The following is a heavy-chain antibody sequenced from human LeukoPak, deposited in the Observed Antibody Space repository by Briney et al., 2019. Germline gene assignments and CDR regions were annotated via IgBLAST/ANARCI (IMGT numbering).Heavy chain of an antibody. CDR1: GFTVSRNY. Sequence: GGSLRLSCAASGFTVSRNYMSCVRHAPGKGLEWGSVIFSGGSTYYPASAKGRFTISRDNSKNTLYLQMNSLRAEDTAVYYCAREVRDSSGYYYYYDYMDVWGKGTTVTVSS. CDR2: IFSGGST. CDR3: AREVRDSSGYYYYYDYMDV. D-gene: IGHD3-22*01. V-gene: IGHV3-53*01. J-gene: IGHJ6*03.